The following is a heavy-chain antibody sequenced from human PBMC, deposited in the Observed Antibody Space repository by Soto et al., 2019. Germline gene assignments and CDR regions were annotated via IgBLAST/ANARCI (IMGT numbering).Heavy chain of an antibody. J-gene: IGHJ4*02. CDR1: GFTFSSYV. D-gene: IGHD3-22*01. CDR3: AKETNYYDSSGYYSYFDY. Sequence: QVQLVESGGGVVQPGRSLRLSCAASGFTFSSYVMHWVRQAPGKGLEWVAVISYDGSNKYYADSVKGRFTISRDNSKNTLYLQMNSLRAEDTAVYYCAKETNYYDSSGYYSYFDYWGQGTLVTVSS. CDR2: ISYDGSNK. V-gene: IGHV3-30*18.